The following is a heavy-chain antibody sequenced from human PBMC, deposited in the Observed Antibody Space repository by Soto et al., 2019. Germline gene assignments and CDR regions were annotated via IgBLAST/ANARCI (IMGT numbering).Heavy chain of an antibody. Sequence: SETLSLTCTVSGGSISSGCYSWSWMRQPPGKGLEWIGYIYYSGITDYNPSLKSRVTISVDTSKSQFSLKLSSVTAADTAVYYCARGGGVYYFDYWGQGTLVTVPS. V-gene: IGHV4-61*01. CDR1: GGSISSGCYS. CDR3: ARGGGVYYFDY. J-gene: IGHJ4*02. CDR2: IYYSGIT. D-gene: IGHD2-8*02.